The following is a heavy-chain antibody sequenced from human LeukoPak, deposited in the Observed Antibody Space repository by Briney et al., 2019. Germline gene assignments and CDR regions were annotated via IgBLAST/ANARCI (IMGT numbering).Heavy chain of an antibody. D-gene: IGHD2-15*01. CDR3: ARNFPGVGCSGGSCYDY. J-gene: IGHJ4*02. CDR1: GDTISTSFYY. V-gene: IGHV4-39*07. Sequence: PSETLSLTCTVSGDTISTSFYYWDWIRQPPGKGLEWIGGIFYSGTTYYNPSLKSRATISIDTSKNQFSLKLSSVTAADTAVYFCARNFPGVGCSGGSCYDYWGQGTLVTVSS. CDR2: IFYSGTT.